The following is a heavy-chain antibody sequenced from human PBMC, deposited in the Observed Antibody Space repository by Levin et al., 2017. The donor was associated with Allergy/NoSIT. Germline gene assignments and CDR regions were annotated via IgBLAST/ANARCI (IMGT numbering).Heavy chain of an antibody. CDR3: ASGYYGRGDY. J-gene: IGHJ4*02. CDR2: IYHSGST. CDR1: GYSISSGYY. V-gene: IGHV4-38-2*01. D-gene: IGHD3-10*02. Sequence: SETLSLTCAVSGYSISSGYYWGWIRQPPGKGLEWIGSIYHSGSTYYNPSLQSRVTISIDTSKNQFSLKLSSVTAADTAVYYCASGYYGRGDYWGQGTLVTVSS.